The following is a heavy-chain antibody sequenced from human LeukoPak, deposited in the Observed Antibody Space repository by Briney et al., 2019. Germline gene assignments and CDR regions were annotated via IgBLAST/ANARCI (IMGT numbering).Heavy chain of an antibody. V-gene: IGHV4-61*02. CDR3: ARGRTTYGSASYRSDY. D-gene: IGHD3-10*01. CDR1: GGSISSGSYY. CDR2: IYTSGST. J-gene: IGHJ4*02. Sequence: PSETLSLTCTVSGGSISSGSYYWSWIRQPAGKGLEWIGRIYTSGSTNYNPSLKSRVTISVDTSKNQFSLKLSSVTAADTAVYYCARGRTTYGSASYRSDYWGQGTLVTVSS.